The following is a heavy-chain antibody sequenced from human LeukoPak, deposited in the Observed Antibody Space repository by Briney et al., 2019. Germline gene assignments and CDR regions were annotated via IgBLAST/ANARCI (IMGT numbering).Heavy chain of an antibody. CDR3: ARVYYGSGTRFDL. CDR2: ISTTGTT. CDR1: GGSVSRGTHY. Sequence: SETLSLTCTVSGGSVSRGTHYWSWIRQPAGKGLEWIGHISTTGTTKYNPSLKSRVTISVDTSKNQFSLKLTSVTAADTAVYYCARVYYGSGTRFDLWGRGTLVTVSS. D-gene: IGHD3-10*01. V-gene: IGHV4-61*09. J-gene: IGHJ2*01.